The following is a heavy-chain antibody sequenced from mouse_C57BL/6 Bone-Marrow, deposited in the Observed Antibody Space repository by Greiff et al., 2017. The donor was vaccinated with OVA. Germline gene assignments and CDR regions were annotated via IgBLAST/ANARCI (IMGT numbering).Heavy chain of an antibody. CDR2: ICGVGST. CDR1: GFSLTSYG. CDR3: ARHYYGMDY. Sequence: VHLVESGPGLVAPSQSLSITCTVSGFSLTSYGVDWVRQSPGKDLEWLGVICGVGSTNYNSALKSRLSISKDNSKSQVFLKMNSLQTDDTAMYYCARHYYGMDYWGQGTSVTVSS. V-gene: IGHV2-6*01. J-gene: IGHJ4*01.